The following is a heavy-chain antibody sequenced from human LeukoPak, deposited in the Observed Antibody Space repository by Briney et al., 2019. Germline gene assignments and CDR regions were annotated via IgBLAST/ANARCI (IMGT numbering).Heavy chain of an antibody. CDR3: VRSRSYIPWFDP. CDR2: INHSGST. Sequence: SETLSLTCAVYGGSFSGYYWSWIRQPSGKGLEWIGEINHSGSTNYNPSLKSRVTISVDTSKNQFSLKLSSVTAADTAVYYCVRSRSYIPWFDPWGQGTLVTVSS. D-gene: IGHD2-2*02. J-gene: IGHJ5*02. CDR1: GGSFSGYY. V-gene: IGHV4-34*01.